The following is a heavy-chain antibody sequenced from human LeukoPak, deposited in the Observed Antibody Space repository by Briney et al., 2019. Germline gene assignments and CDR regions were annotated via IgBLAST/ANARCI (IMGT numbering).Heavy chain of an antibody. CDR2: IRSKANSYAT. CDR3: TRHVVGATREDY. D-gene: IGHD1-26*01. CDR1: GFIFSDST. J-gene: IGHJ4*02. V-gene: IGHV3-73*01. Sequence: PGGSLRLSCAASGFIFSDSTMHWVRQASGKGLEWVGRIRSKANSYATTYAASVRGRFTISRNDSKNTAYLQMNSLKTEGTAVYYCTRHVVGATREDYWGQGTLVTVSS.